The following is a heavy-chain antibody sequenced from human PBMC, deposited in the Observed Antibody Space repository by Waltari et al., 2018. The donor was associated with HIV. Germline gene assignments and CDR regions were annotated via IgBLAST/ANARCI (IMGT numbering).Heavy chain of an antibody. J-gene: IGHJ3*01. Sequence: EVQLSESGGGLVQPGGSLRLSCAASGLTLRNSAMNRVRQAPGKGLGGVATIGGIGAVTYYRYSVQGRFTISRDNSKSTVYLQLNSLRVEDTAVYFCAKDRRNWNDGGSSFDFWGQVTVVTVSS. D-gene: IGHD1-1*01. V-gene: IGHV3-23*01. CDR2: IGGIGAVT. CDR3: AKDRRNWNDGGSSFDF. CDR1: GLTLRNSA.